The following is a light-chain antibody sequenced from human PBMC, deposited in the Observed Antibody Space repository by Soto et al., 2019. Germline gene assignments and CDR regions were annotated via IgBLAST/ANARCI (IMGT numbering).Light chain of an antibody. CDR1: QTISTY. CDR3: QHYNSYSEA. J-gene: IGKJ1*01. CDR2: KAS. Sequence: IQMTQSPSPLSSSFGDGVTGTCRASQTISTYLNWYQQKPGKAPKLRIYKASTLKSGVPSRFSGSGSGTEFTLTISSLQPDDFATYYCQHYNSYSEAFGQGTKVDI. V-gene: IGKV1-5*03.